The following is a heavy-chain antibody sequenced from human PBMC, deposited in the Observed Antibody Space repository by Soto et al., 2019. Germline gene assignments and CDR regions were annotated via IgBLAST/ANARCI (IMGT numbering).Heavy chain of an antibody. V-gene: IGHV3-30-3*01. CDR3: ARDFVVVPAAPPSDAFDI. CDR1: GFTFSSYA. J-gene: IGHJ3*02. D-gene: IGHD2-2*01. CDR2: ISYDGSNK. Sequence: GGSLRLSCAASGFTFSSYAMHWVRQAPGKGLEWVAVISYDGSNKYYADSVKGRFTISRDNSKNTLYLQMNSLRAEDTAVYYCARDFVVVPAAPPSDAFDIWGKGTMVTVSS.